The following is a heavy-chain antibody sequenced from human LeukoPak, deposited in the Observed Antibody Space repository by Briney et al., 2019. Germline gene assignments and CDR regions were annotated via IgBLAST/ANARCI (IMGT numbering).Heavy chain of an antibody. V-gene: IGHV4-39*01. CDR1: GGSISSSSYY. J-gene: IGHJ4*02. D-gene: IGHD3-22*01. CDR3: ARLPSNYYDSSGYYQGGDYFGY. CDR2: IYYSGST. Sequence: SETLSLTCTVSGGSISSSSYYWGWIRQPPGKGLEWIGSIYYSGSTYYNPSLKSRVTISVDTSKNQFSLKLSSVTAADTAVYYCARLPSNYYDSSGYYQGGDYFGYWGQGTLVTVSS.